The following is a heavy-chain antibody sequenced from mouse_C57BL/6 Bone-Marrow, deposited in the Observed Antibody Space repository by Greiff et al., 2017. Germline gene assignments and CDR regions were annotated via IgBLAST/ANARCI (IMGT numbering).Heavy chain of an antibody. CDR2: INYDGSST. Sequence: VQLKQSEGGLVQPGSSMKLSCTASGFTFSDYYMAWVRQVPEKGLEWVANINYDGSSTYYLDSLKSRFIISRDNAKNILYLQMSSLKSEDTATYYCARGNYYAAFDYWGQGTTLTVSS. CDR1: GFTFSDYY. V-gene: IGHV5-16*01. CDR3: ARGNYYAAFDY. J-gene: IGHJ2*01. D-gene: IGHD2-1*01.